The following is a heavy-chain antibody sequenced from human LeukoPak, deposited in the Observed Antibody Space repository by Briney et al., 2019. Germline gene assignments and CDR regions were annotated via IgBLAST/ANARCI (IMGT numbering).Heavy chain of an antibody. CDR1: GYTFTGYY. V-gene: IGHV1-2*02. D-gene: IGHD5-24*01. CDR3: ARIFRDGYNYVDY. CDR2: INPNSGGS. J-gene: IGHJ4*02. Sequence: ASVKVSCKASGYTFTGYYMHWVRQAPGQGLEWMGWINPNSGGSNYAQKFQGRVTMTRDTSISTAYMELSRLRSDDTAVYYCARIFRDGYNYVDYWGQGTLVTVSS.